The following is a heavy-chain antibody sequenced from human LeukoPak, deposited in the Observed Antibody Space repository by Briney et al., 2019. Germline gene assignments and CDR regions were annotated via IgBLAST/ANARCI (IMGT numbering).Heavy chain of an antibody. V-gene: IGHV3-7*01. CDR1: GFTFTSHW. Sequence: GGSLRLSCGASGFTFTSHWMSWVRQAPGKGLEWVANIKQDGNEKYYVESVKGRFIISRDNAKNSLYLQMNSLRAEDTAMYYCARGFYDGVNWFDPWGQGTLVTVSS. CDR3: ARGFYDGVNWFDP. J-gene: IGHJ5*02. D-gene: IGHD5/OR15-5a*01. CDR2: IKQDGNEK.